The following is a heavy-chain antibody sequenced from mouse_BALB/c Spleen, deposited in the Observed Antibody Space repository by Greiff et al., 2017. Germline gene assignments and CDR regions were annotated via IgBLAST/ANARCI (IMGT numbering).Heavy chain of an antibody. J-gene: IGHJ3*01. V-gene: IGHV14-4*02. CDR1: GFNIKDYY. CDR2: IDAENGDT. Sequence: EVQLQQSGAELVRSGASVKLSCTASGFNIKDYYMHWVKQRPEQGLEWIGWIDAENGDTEYAPKFQGKATMTADTSSNTAYLQLSSLTSEDTAVYYCNEGDSSGYVFAYWGQGTLVTVSA. CDR3: NEGDSSGYVFAY. D-gene: IGHD3-2*01.